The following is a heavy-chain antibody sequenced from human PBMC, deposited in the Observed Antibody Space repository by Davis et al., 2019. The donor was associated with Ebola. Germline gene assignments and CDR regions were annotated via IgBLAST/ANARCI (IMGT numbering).Heavy chain of an antibody. J-gene: IGHJ4*02. Sequence: ASVKVSCKASGYTFTDYYMYWVRQAPGQGLEWMGIINISGGTTNYAQKFQGRVTMTRDTSMSTVYMELSSLRSEDTAVYYCARDFNVGSATSMGFWGQGTLVTVSS. CDR1: GYTFTDYY. V-gene: IGHV1-46*01. CDR2: INISGGTT. D-gene: IGHD1-26*01. CDR3: ARDFNVGSATSMGF.